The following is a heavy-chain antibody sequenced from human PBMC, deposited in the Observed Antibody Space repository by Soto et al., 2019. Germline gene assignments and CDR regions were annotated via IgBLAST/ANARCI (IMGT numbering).Heavy chain of an antibody. J-gene: IGHJ6*02. Sequence: QVQLVQSGAEVKKPGASVKVSCKASGYTFTSYGISWVRQAPGQGLEWMGWISPYNGNTNYAQKLQGRVTMTTATSTSTAYMDLRSLRADDTAVYYCARGIGGWFGVAYYYGMDVCGQGTTVTVSS. CDR2: ISPYNGNT. V-gene: IGHV1-18*01. D-gene: IGHD3-10*01. CDR3: ARGIGGWFGVAYYYGMDV. CDR1: GYTFTSYG.